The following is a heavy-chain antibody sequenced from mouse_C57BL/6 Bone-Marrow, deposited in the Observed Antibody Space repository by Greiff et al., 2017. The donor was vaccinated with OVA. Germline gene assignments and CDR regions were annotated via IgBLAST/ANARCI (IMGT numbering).Heavy chain of an antibody. CDR2: IYPRDGST. CDR3: ARSRITTVVRYFDY. CDR1: GYTFTSYD. D-gene: IGHD1-1*01. V-gene: IGHV1-85*01. Sequence: QVQLQQSGPELVKPGASVKLSCKASGYTFTSYDINWVKQRPGQGLEWIGWIYPRDGSTKYNEKFKGKATLTVDTSSSTAYMELHSLTSEDSAVYVGARSRITTVVRYFDYWGQGTTLTVSS. J-gene: IGHJ2*01.